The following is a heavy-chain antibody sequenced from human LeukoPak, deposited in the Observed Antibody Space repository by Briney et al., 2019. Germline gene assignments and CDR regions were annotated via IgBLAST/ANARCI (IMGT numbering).Heavy chain of an antibody. CDR2: IYYSGST. CDR3: ARYGSGSKKPYFFDY. Sequence: PSETLSLTCTVSGGSISSYYWSWIRQPPGKGLEWIGYIYYSGSTNYNPSLKSRVTISVDTSKNQFSLKLSSVTAADTAVYYCARYGSGSKKPYFFDYWGQGTLVTVSS. D-gene: IGHD3-10*01. CDR1: GGSISSYY. V-gene: IGHV4-59*01. J-gene: IGHJ4*02.